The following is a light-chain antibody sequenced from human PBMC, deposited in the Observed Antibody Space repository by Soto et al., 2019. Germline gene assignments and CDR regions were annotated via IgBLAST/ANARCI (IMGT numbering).Light chain of an antibody. CDR3: QQYGSPPLT. J-gene: IGKJ3*01. CDR1: QRVSSNY. V-gene: IGKV3-20*01. Sequence: EIVLTQSPGTLSLSPGERATLSCRASQRVSSNYSAWYQQKPGQAPRLLIYGASSRATGIPDRFSGSGSGTDFTLTISRLEPEDFAVYYCQQYGSPPLTFGPGTKVDVK. CDR2: GAS.